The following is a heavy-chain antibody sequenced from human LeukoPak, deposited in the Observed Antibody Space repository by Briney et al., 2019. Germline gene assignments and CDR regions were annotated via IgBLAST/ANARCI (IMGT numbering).Heavy chain of an antibody. J-gene: IGHJ4*02. Sequence: GGSLRLSCAASGFTVSSNYMSWVRQAPGKGLEWVSVIYSGGSTYYADSVKGRFTISRDNSKNTLYLQMNSLRAEDTAVYYCAKDAWQWLAPLDYWGQGTLVTVSS. CDR2: IYSGGST. V-gene: IGHV3-66*01. CDR1: GFTVSSNY. D-gene: IGHD6-19*01. CDR3: AKDAWQWLAPLDY.